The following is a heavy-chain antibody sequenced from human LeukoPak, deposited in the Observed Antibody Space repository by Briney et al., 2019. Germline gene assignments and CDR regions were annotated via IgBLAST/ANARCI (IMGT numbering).Heavy chain of an antibody. D-gene: IGHD3-10*01. CDR3: ARDLLSGTKVLHFDY. CDR1: GFTFSHYS. Sequence: DPGGSLRLSCATSGFTFSHYSINWVRQAPGKGLEWVASISSTSTYIFYPDSVKGRFTISRDNAKNLLYLQMNSLRAEDTAVYYCARDLLSGTKVLHFDYWGQGTPVTVSS. V-gene: IGHV3-21*06. CDR2: ISSTSTYI. J-gene: IGHJ4*02.